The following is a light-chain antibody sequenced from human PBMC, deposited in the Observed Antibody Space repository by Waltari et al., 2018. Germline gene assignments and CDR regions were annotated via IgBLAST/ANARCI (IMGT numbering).Light chain of an antibody. V-gene: IGKV3-15*01. CDR1: QSVSTN. Sequence: EVVMTQSPATLSVSPGERATLSCRASQSVSTNLAGSQQKPGQAPRLLIYGAAVRATDIPARFSGSGSGTEFTLTISSLQSEDFAVYYCHQYNDWPPTFGQGTTVEIK. CDR2: GAA. J-gene: IGKJ1*01. CDR3: HQYNDWPPT.